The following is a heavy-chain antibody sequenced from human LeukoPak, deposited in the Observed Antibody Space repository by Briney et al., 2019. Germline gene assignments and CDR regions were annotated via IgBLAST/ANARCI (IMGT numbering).Heavy chain of an antibody. D-gene: IGHD1-26*01. J-gene: IGHJ4*02. CDR3: ARQSDSGSYPVDS. V-gene: IGHV4-59*08. CDR1: GGSISSYY. Sequence: SETLSLTCTVSGGSISSYYWSWIRQPPGKGLEWIGYIYYSGSTIYNPSLKSRVTISVDTSKNQFSLKLSSVTAADTAMYYCARQSDSGSYPVDSWGQGTLVTVSS. CDR2: IYYSGST.